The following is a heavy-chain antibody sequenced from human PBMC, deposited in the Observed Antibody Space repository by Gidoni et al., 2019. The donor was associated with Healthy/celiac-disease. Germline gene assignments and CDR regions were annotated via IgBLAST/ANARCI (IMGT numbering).Heavy chain of an antibody. CDR3: AKDRGMITFGGVIWDY. Sequence: VRLLEPGGGWVQLGGSRSPSVADSGSTSSRDAMSWVRQAPGKGLEWVSAISGSGGSTYYADSVKGRFTISRDNSKNTLYLQMNSLRAEDTAVYYCAKDRGMITFGGVIWDYWGQGTLVTVSS. CDR1: GSTSSRDA. CDR2: ISGSGGST. V-gene: IGHV3-23*01. J-gene: IGHJ4*02. D-gene: IGHD3-16*01.